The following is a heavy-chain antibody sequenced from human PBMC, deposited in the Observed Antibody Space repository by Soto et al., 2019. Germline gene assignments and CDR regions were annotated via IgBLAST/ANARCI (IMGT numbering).Heavy chain of an antibody. D-gene: IGHD1-7*01. CDR1: GFTFSDYY. V-gene: IGHV3-11*01. J-gene: IGHJ4*02. CDR3: ARNYELPPPPYYFDY. CDR2: ISSSGSTI. Sequence: PGGSLRLSCAASGFTFSDYYMSWIRQAPGKGLEWVSYISSSGSTIYYADSVKGRFTISRDNAKNSLYLQMNSLRAEDTAVYYCARNYELPPPPYYFDYWGQGTLVTVSS.